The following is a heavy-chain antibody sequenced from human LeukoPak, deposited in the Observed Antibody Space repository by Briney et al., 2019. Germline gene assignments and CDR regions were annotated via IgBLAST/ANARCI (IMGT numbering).Heavy chain of an antibody. D-gene: IGHD1-26*01. CDR2: IYSSGST. V-gene: IGHV4-4*07. CDR3: ARSTRGNYANWFDP. Sequence: ASETLSLTCTVSGGSISSYYWGWIRQPAGKGLEWIGRIYSSGSTNYNPSLKSRVTMSVDTSKNQFSLKLTSVTAADTAVYYCARSTRGNYANWFDPWGQGTLVTVSS. CDR1: GGSISSYY. J-gene: IGHJ5*02.